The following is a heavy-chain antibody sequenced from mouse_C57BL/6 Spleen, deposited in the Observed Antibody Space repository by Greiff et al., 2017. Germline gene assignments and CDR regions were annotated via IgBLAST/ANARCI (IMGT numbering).Heavy chain of an antibody. Sequence: EVQLQESGGDLVKPGGSLKLSCAASGFTFSSYGMSWVRQTPDKRLEWVATISSGGSYTYYPDSVKGRFTISRDNAKNTLYLQMSSLKSEDTAMYYCARRGIYYDYDGVDYWGQGTTLTVSS. D-gene: IGHD2-4*01. CDR1: GFTFSSYG. CDR2: ISSGGSYT. V-gene: IGHV5-6*01. J-gene: IGHJ2*01. CDR3: ARRGIYYDYDGVDY.